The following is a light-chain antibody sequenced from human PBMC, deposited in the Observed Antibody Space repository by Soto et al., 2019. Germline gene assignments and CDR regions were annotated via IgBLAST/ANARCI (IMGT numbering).Light chain of an antibody. V-gene: IGLV2-14*01. CDR2: EVT. J-gene: IGLJ1*01. CDR3: SSYTSSNTLV. Sequence: QSVLTQPASVSGSPGQSITISCTGGSSDIGGYNYVSWFQQHPGKAPKLMIYEVTNRPSGVSNRFSGSKFGSTASLTISGLQAEDEADYYCSSYTSSNTLVFGTGTKVT. CDR1: SSDIGGYNY.